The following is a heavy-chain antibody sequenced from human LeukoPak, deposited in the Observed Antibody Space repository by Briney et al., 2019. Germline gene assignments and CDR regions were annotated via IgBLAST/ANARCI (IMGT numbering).Heavy chain of an antibody. CDR2: IYNSGNT. D-gene: IGHD3-22*01. CDR1: GDSITRNY. V-gene: IGHV4-4*07. CDR3: ARGSFDSSGYYAFDY. J-gene: IGHJ4*02. Sequence: SETLSLTCTVSGDSITRNYWSWIRQPAGKGLEWIGRIYNSGNTNYSPSLESRVTMSTDTSKNQFSLKLTSVTAADTAVYYCARGSFDSSGYYAFDYWGQGTLVTVSS.